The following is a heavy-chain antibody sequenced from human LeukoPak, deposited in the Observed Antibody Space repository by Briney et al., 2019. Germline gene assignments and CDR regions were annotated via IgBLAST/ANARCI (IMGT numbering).Heavy chain of an antibody. J-gene: IGHJ3*02. CDR1: GNTFTSYG. D-gene: IGHD3-3*01. V-gene: IGHV1-18*01. Sequence: ASVKVSCKASGNTFTSYGISWVRQAPGQGLEWMGWISAYNGNTNYAQKLQGRVTMTTDTSTSTAYMELRSLRSDDTAVYYCARVTIFGVVLDAFDIWGQGTMVTVSS. CDR3: ARVTIFGVVLDAFDI. CDR2: ISAYNGNT.